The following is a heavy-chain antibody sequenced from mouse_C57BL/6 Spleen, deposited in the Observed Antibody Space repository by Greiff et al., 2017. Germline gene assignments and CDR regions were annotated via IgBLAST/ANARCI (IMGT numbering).Heavy chain of an antibody. CDR1: GFNIKDYY. CDR2: IDPEDGDT. V-gene: IGHV14-1*01. Sequence: EVQLQQSGAELVRPGASVKLSCTASGFNIKDYYMHWVKQRPEQGLEWIGRIDPEDGDTEYAPKFQGKATMTADTSSNTAYLQLSSLTSEDTAVYYCTFYYDDDGEAMDYWGQGTSVTVAS. J-gene: IGHJ4*01. D-gene: IGHD2-4*01. CDR3: TFYYDDDGEAMDY.